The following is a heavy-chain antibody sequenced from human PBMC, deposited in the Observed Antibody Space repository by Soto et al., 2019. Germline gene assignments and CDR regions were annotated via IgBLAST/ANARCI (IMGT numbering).Heavy chain of an antibody. J-gene: IGHJ4*02. V-gene: IGHV1-18*01. CDR1: GYTFTNYG. CDR3: ARDPPKSYGSGKGDY. Sequence: QVQLVQSGAEVKMPGASVKVSCKASGYTFTNYGFSWVRQAPGQGLQWVGWSSAYNGGTNYAKRFQGRVTLTTDTSTSTAYMELRSLTSDDTAVYYCARDPPKSYGSGKGDYWGQGTPVTVSS. D-gene: IGHD3-10*01. CDR2: SSAYNGGT.